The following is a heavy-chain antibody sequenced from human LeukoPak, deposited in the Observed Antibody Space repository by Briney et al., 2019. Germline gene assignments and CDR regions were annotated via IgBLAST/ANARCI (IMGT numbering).Heavy chain of an antibody. CDR1: GFTFSSYG. V-gene: IGHV3-33*07. J-gene: IGHJ4*02. D-gene: IGHD1-26*01. Sequence: GGSLRLSCAASGFTFSSYGMYWVRQAPGKGLEWVAVIWYDGSNKYYTDPVKGRFTISRDNSKNTLYLQMNSLRAEDTAVYYCARDLSSGGASPKYWGQGTLVTVSS. CDR3: ARDLSSGGASPKY. CDR2: IWYDGSNK.